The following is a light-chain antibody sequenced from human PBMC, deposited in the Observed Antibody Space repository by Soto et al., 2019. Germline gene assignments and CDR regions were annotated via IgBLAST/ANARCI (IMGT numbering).Light chain of an antibody. V-gene: IGKV3-15*01. Sequence: VMTQYPATLSVSPGEGATLSCRASQNVGRNFAWYQQKYGQAPRLLIYAASTRATGVPARFSGSGSGTEFTLNISDLQSEDFAIDYCQHYTNRPLTFGGGTKVEL. J-gene: IGKJ4*01. CDR1: QNVGRN. CDR3: QHYTNRPLT. CDR2: AAS.